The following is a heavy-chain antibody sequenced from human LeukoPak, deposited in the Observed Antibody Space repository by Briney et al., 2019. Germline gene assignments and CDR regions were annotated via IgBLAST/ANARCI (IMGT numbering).Heavy chain of an antibody. Sequence: PSETLSLTCTVSGGSISSSSYYWGWIRQPPGKGLEWIGSIYYSGSTYYNPSLKSRVTISVDTSKNQFSLKLSSVTAADTAVYYCARHTAMVTHFDYWGQGTLVTVSS. CDR1: GGSISSSSYY. V-gene: IGHV4-39*01. D-gene: IGHD5-18*01. CDR3: ARHTAMVTHFDY. J-gene: IGHJ4*02. CDR2: IYYSGST.